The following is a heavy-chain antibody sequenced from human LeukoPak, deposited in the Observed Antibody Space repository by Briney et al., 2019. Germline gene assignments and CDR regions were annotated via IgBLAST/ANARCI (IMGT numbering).Heavy chain of an antibody. J-gene: IGHJ4*02. CDR2: ISGSGGST. CDR1: GFTFSSYA. V-gene: IGHV3-23*01. D-gene: IGHD2-21*02. Sequence: GGSLRLSCAASGFTFSSYAMSWVRQAPGKGLEWVSAISGSGGSTYYADSVKGRFTISRDNSKNTPYLQMNSLRAEDTAVYYCAKERRHIVVVTAIYDYWGQGTLVTVSS. CDR3: AKERRHIVVVTAIYDY.